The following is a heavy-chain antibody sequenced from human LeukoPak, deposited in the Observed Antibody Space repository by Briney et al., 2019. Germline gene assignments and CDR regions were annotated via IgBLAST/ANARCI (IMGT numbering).Heavy chain of an antibody. D-gene: IGHD5-24*01. J-gene: IGHJ4*02. CDR2: IYYSVTT. CDR1: GGSISSYY. Sequence: SETLSLTCTVSGGSISSYYWSWIRQPPGKGLEWIGYIYYSVTTIYNPSLKSRVTISVDTSKNQFSLKLSSVTAADTAVYYCARGLHAVDYWGQGTLVTVSS. CDR3: ARGLHAVDY. V-gene: IGHV4-59*01.